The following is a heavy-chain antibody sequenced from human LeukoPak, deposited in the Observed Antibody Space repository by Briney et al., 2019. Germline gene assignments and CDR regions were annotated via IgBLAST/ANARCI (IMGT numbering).Heavy chain of an antibody. CDR2: MNPNSGNT. Sequence: ASVKVSCKAPGYTFTSYDINWVRQATGQGLEWMGWMNPNSGNTGYAQKFQGRVTMTRNTSISTAYMELSSLRSEDTAVYYCARGTGVLSLYSSSVVDYWGQGTLVTVSS. J-gene: IGHJ4*02. CDR1: GYTFTSYD. V-gene: IGHV1-8*01. D-gene: IGHD6-6*01. CDR3: ARGTGVLSLYSSSVVDY.